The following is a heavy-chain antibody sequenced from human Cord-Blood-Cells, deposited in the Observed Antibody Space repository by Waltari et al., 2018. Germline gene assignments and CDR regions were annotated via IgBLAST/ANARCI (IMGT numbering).Heavy chain of an antibody. CDR2: INPNSGGT. CDR3: ARYQDIVVVPAAVNWFDP. CDR1: GYTFTGYY. Sequence: QVQLVQSGAEVKKPGASEKVSCKASGYTFTGYYMHWVRQAPGQGLEWMGWINPNSGGTNYAQKFQGRVTMTRDTSISTAYMELSRLRSDDTAVYYCARYQDIVVVPAAVNWFDPWGQGTLVTVSS. V-gene: IGHV1-2*02. J-gene: IGHJ5*02. D-gene: IGHD2-2*01.